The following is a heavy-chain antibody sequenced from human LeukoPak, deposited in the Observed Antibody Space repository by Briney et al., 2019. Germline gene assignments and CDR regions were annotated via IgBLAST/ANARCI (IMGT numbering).Heavy chain of an antibody. CDR3: AKDRSDY. J-gene: IGHJ4*02. V-gene: IGHV3-30*18. CDR1: GFTFSSYG. Sequence: PGRSLRLSCAASGFTFSSYGMHWVRQAPGKGLEWVAVISYDGSNKYYADSVKGRFTISRDNSKNTLYLQMNSLRAEDTAVYYCAKDRSDYWGQGTLVTVSS. CDR2: ISYDGSNK.